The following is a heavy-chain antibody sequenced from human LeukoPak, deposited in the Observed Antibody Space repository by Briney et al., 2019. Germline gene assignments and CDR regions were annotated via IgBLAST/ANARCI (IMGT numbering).Heavy chain of an antibody. J-gene: IGHJ6*03. CDR1: GFTFSSYW. Sequence: GGSLRLSCAASGFTFSSYWMHWVRQAPGKGLVWLSRINSDGSSTSYADSVKGRFTISRDNAKSTLYLQMNSLRAEDTAVYYCAILPPPTYYDSWSGRLNYMDVWGKGTTVTVSS. D-gene: IGHD3-3*01. CDR3: AILPPPTYYDSWSGRLNYMDV. V-gene: IGHV3-74*01. CDR2: INSDGSST.